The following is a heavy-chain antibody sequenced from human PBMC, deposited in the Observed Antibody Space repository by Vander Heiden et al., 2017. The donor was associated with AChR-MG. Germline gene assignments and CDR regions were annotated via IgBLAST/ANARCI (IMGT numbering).Heavy chain of an antibody. J-gene: IGHJ4*02. Sequence: QVQLVESGGGVVQPGRSLRLSCAASGFTFSSYGMHWVRQAPGKGLEWVAVISYDGSNKYYADSVKGRFTISRDNSKNTLYLQMNSLRAEDTAVYYCAKEKFPYCTGGVCHLSLDYWGQGTLVTVSS. CDR1: GFTFSSYG. CDR2: ISYDGSNK. D-gene: IGHD2-8*02. V-gene: IGHV3-30*18. CDR3: AKEKFPYCTGGVCHLSLDY.